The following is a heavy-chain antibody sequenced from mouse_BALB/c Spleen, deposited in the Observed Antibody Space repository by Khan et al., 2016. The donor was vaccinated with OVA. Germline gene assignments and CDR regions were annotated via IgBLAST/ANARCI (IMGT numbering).Heavy chain of an antibody. V-gene: IGHV5-9-3*01. D-gene: IGHD1-3*01. J-gene: IGHJ4*01. Sequence: EVQVVESGGGLVKPGGSLKLSCAASGFTFSTYAMSWVRQTPEKRLEWVATIRSGGNYTYYPESVKGRFSISRDTAKNTPYMPMCSLRSEVTAMYYCARLNAMDYWGQGTSVTVSS. CDR3: ARLNAMDY. CDR2: IRSGGNYT. CDR1: GFTFSTYA.